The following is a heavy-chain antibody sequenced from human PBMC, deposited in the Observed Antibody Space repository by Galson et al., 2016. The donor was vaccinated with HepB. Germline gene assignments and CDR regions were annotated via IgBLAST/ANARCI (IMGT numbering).Heavy chain of an antibody. J-gene: IGHJ6*01. CDR3: TLLQEHL. Sequence: SLRLSCAASPINLNTYAMSWVRQAPGKGLEWVSGISGSGGSTFYADSVKGRFTISRDNSKKTLYLQMNSLHQGPIGLPPGTLLQEHLWG. CDR2: ISGSGGST. CDR1: PINLNTYA. V-gene: IGHV3-23*01.